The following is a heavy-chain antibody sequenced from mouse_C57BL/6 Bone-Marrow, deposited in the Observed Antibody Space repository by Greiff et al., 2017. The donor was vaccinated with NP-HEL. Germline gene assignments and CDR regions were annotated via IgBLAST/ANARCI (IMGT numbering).Heavy chain of an antibody. V-gene: IGHV14-4*01. Sequence: VQLQQSGAELVRPGASVKLSCTASGFNIKDDYMHWVKQRPEQGLEWIGWIDPENGDTEYASKFQGKATITADTTSNTAYLQLSSLTSEDTAVYYCTSYYYGSRYWGQGTTLTVSS. D-gene: IGHD1-1*01. J-gene: IGHJ2*01. CDR2: IDPENGDT. CDR1: GFNIKDDY. CDR3: TSYYYGSRY.